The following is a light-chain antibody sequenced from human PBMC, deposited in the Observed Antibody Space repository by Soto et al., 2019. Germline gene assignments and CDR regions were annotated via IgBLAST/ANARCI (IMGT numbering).Light chain of an antibody. CDR3: QKYSSVPV. CDR2: AAS. J-gene: IGKJ3*01. V-gene: IGKV1-27*01. CDR1: QDIRNF. Sequence: DIQMTQSPPSLSASVGDRVTITSRASQDIRNFVAWYQQKPGKAPKLLIYAASTLQSGVPSRFSGSGSGTDFTLTINNLQPEDVATYSCQKYSSVPVFGPGTKVEIK.